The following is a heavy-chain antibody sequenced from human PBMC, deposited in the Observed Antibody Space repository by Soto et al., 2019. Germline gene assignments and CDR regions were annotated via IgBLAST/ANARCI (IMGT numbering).Heavy chain of an antibody. CDR1: GFTFSSYA. CDR3: ARDHFGITGTTSAFDI. CDR2: ISGSGGST. Sequence: SLRLSCAASGFTFSSYAMSWVRQAPGKGLEWVSAISGSGGSTYYADSVKGRFTISRDNSKNTLYLQMNSLRAEDTAVYYCARDHFGITGTTSAFDIWGQGTMVTVSS. D-gene: IGHD1-7*01. V-gene: IGHV3-23*01. J-gene: IGHJ3*02.